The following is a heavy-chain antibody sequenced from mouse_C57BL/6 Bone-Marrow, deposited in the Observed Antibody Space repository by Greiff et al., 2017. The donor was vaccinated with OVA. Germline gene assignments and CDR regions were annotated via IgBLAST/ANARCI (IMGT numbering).Heavy chain of an antibody. J-gene: IGHJ2*01. V-gene: IGHV1-69*01. CDR1: GYTFTSSW. CDR3: AREGRLEGFYYFDY. Sequence: QVQLQQPGAELVMPGASVKLSCKASGYTFTSSWMHWVKQRPGQGLEWIGEIDPSDSYTNYNQKFKGKSTLTVAKSSSTAYMQLSSLTSEDSAVYYCAREGRLEGFYYFDYWGQGTTLTVSS. D-gene: IGHD1-1*01. CDR2: IDPSDSYT.